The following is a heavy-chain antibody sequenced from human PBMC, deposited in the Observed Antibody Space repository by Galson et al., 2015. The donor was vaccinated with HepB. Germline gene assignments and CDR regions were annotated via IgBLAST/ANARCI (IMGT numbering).Heavy chain of an antibody. CDR2: INTNTGNP. CDR1: GCTFTSYA. J-gene: IGHJ4*02. V-gene: IGHV7-4-1*02. D-gene: IGHD1-26*01. CDR3: ARSAVGATTHFDY. Sequence: SVKVSCKASGCTFTSYAMNWVRQAPGQGLEWMGWINTNTGNPTYAQGFTGRFVFSLDTSVSTAYLQISSLKAEDTAVYYCARSAVGATTHFDYWGQGTLVTVSS.